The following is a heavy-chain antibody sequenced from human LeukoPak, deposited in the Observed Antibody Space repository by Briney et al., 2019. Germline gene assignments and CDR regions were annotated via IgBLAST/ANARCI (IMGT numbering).Heavy chain of an antibody. CDR2: INQDGREE. CDR1: GFRFSSYW. V-gene: IGHV3-7*03. CDR3: ARAMYSMVRGASYYGMDV. D-gene: IGHD3-10*01. J-gene: IGHJ6*02. Sequence: GGSLRLSCAVSGFRFSSYWMSWVRQAPGKGLEWVANINQDGREEYYVDSVKGRFTISRDNAKNPLFLHMNSLRVEDTAVYYCARAMYSMVRGASYYGMDVWGQGTTVTVSS.